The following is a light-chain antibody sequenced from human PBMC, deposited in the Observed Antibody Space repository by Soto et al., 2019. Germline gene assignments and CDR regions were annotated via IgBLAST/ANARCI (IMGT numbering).Light chain of an antibody. CDR2: EVS. CDR3: CPDAGNKILYV. Sequence: QSALTQPASVSGSPRQSITIACAGTSSDVGNFNLVSWYQHHPGKAPKLMIFEVSKRPSGVSNRYSGSKSGNTASLTISGPQAEDEADYYCCPDAGNKILYVFGPGTKDTDL. V-gene: IGLV2-23*02. J-gene: IGLJ1*01. CDR1: SSDVGNFNL.